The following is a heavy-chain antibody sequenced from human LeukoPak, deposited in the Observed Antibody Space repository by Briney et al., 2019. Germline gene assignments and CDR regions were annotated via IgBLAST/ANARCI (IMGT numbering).Heavy chain of an antibody. D-gene: IGHD6-13*01. CDR1: GFTFSSYE. J-gene: IGHJ4*02. CDR3: ARKFNGYSSSWNFDY. Sequence: GGSLRLSCAASGFTFSSYEMNWVRQAPGKGLEWASYISSSGSTIYYADSVKGRFTISRDNAKNSLYLQMNSLRAEDTAVYYCARKFNGYSSSWNFDYWGQGTQVTVSS. CDR2: ISSSGSTI. V-gene: IGHV3-48*03.